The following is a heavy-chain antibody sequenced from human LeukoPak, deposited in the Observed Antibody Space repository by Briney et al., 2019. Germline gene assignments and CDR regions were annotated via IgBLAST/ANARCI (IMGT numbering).Heavy chain of an antibody. CDR1: GYHFTTYW. Sequence: GESLQISCKASGYHFTTYWIGGARQMPGKGLEWMGIIYPDDSDTKYSPSFQGQVTVPADKSISTAYLQWSSLKASGTAMYFCARNGGEGSSSYFVYCGQGALVTVSS. D-gene: IGHD6-6*01. CDR3: ARNGGEGSSSYFVY. J-gene: IGHJ4*02. CDR2: IYPDDSDT. V-gene: IGHV5-51*01.